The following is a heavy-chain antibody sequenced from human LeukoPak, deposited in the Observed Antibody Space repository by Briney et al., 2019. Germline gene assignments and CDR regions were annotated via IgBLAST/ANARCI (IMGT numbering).Heavy chain of an antibody. D-gene: IGHD3-10*01. Sequence: PGGSLRLSCAASGFTFSAYAMHWVRHAPRKGLEWLSLVSGVGTYTYYADSVRGRFTTSRDNANNSLYLQMNSLRAEDTAVYYCAREYYYGSGSYYNGYWGQGTLVTVSS. CDR3: AREYYYGSGSYYNGY. CDR1: GFTFSAYA. V-gene: IGHV3-43*02. J-gene: IGHJ4*02. CDR2: VSGVGTYT.